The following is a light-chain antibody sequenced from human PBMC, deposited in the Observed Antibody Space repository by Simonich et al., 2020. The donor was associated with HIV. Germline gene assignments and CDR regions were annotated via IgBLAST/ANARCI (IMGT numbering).Light chain of an antibody. CDR1: QGISKS. J-gene: IGKJ1*01. V-gene: IGKV1-NL1*01. Sequence: DIQMTQSPSSLSASVGNRVTITCRASQGISKSLAWYQQKPGEAPKLLLYAASSLESGVPSRFSGSGSGTDYTLTISSLQPEDFATYYCQQYYSTPPTFGQGTKVETK. CDR3: QQYYSTPPT. CDR2: AAS.